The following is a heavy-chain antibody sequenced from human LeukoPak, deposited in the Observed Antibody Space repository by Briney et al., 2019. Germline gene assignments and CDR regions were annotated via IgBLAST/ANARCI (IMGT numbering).Heavy chain of an antibody. CDR3: AREWGNSVLPLDY. V-gene: IGHV3-74*01. J-gene: IGHJ4*02. CDR1: GFTISSYW. Sequence: GGSLRLSYAASGFTISSYWMHWVRQGPGIGLVWVSRINGEGSIVNYADSVKGRFTISRDNAKNTLDLQMNSLRVEDTAVYFCAREWGNSVLPLDYWGQGTLVTVSP. CDR2: INGEGSIV. D-gene: IGHD3-16*01.